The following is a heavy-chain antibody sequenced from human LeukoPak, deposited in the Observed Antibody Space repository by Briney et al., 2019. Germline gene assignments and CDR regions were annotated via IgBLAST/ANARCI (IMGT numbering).Heavy chain of an antibody. CDR2: IIPILGIA. CDR3: ARDQNVRGVAAGMEGWFDP. Sequence: SVKVSCKASGGTFSSYAISWVRQAPGQGLEWMGRIIPILGIANYAQKFHGRVTITADKSTTTVYLELTNVTSDDTAVYYCARDQNVRGVAAGMEGWFDPWGQGTLVTVSS. J-gene: IGHJ5*02. V-gene: IGHV1-69*04. CDR1: GGTFSSYA. D-gene: IGHD1-1*01.